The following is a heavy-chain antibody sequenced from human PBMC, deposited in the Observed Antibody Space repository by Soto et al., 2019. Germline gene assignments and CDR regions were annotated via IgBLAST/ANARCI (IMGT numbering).Heavy chain of an antibody. CDR3: AREGGVLRLSNWLDP. CDR1: GDSVSSDSYY. CDR2: ISHSGST. D-gene: IGHD3-3*01. V-gene: IGHV4-61*01. J-gene: IGHJ5*02. Sequence: QLQLQESGPGLVKPSETLSLTCTVSGDSVSSDSYYWSWIRQPPGKRLEWIGYISHSGSTSYNPSIQSRVSMSIDTSKHQFFLEVSSVTAADTAIYYCAREGGVLRLSNWLDPWGQGTLVTVSA.